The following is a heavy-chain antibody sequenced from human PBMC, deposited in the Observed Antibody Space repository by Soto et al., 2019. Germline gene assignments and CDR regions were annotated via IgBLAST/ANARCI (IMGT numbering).Heavy chain of an antibody. Sequence: PSETLSLTCDVYGGSITTSTYYWGWIRLPPGKGLECIGVINYSGSTHYSPSLKDRVTMSVDTSKNQFSLILSSVTAADTAVYYCARRRDRTSSWYFDYWGQGTLVTVSS. CDR2: INYSGST. D-gene: IGHD6-13*01. CDR3: ARRRDRTSSWYFDY. V-gene: IGHV4-39*01. CDR1: GGSITTSTYY. J-gene: IGHJ4*02.